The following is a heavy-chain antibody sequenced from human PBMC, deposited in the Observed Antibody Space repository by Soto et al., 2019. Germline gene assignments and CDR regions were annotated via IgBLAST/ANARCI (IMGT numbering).Heavy chain of an antibody. CDR3: ARDGRDDNGAEPRYYYYGMDV. CDR2: ISGSGSTI. CDR1: EFTFSDYY. Sequence: LRLSCATSEFTFSDYYMSWIRQAPGKGLEWVSYISGSGSTIYYADSVKGRFTISRDNAKKSLYLQMNSLRAEDTAVYYCARDGRDDNGAEPRYYYYGMDVWGQGTTVTVSS. V-gene: IGHV3-11*01. J-gene: IGHJ6*02. D-gene: IGHD4-17*01.